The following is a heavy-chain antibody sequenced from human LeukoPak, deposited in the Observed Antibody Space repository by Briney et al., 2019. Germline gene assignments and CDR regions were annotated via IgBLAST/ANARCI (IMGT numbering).Heavy chain of an antibody. CDR1: GDSIRSSSYY. CDR2: IYYTGST. Sequence: SETLSLTCSVSGDSIRSSSYYWGWIRQPPGKGLEWIGSIYYTGSTYYNPSLKSRVTISVDTSKNQFSLKVSSVTAADTAVYYCATDGRARGEYNWFDPWGQGTLVTVSS. CDR3: ATDGRARGEYNWFDP. D-gene: IGHD1-1*01. V-gene: IGHV4-39*07. J-gene: IGHJ5*02.